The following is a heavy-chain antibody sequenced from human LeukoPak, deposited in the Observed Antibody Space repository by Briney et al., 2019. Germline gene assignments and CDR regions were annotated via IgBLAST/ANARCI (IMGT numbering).Heavy chain of an antibody. Sequence: GGSLRLSCAASGFTVSSNYMSWVRQAPGKGLEWVSVIYSGGSTYYADSVQGRFTISKDNAKNSRYLQMNSLRAEDTAVYYCAELGITMIGGVWGKGTTVTISS. V-gene: IGHV3-53*01. CDR1: GFTVSSNY. CDR3: AELGITMIGGV. D-gene: IGHD3-10*02. CDR2: IYSGGST. J-gene: IGHJ6*04.